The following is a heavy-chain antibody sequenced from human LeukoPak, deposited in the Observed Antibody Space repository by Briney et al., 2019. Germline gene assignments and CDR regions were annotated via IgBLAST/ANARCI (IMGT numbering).Heavy chain of an antibody. V-gene: IGHV4-59*08. CDR2: IYYSGST. D-gene: IGHD6-13*01. CDR3: ARQPGYSSSWSHWYFDL. J-gene: IGHJ2*01. Sequence: SETLSLTCTVSGGSISSYYWSWIRQPPGKGLEWIGYIYYSGSTNYNPSLKSRVTISVDTSKNQFSLKLSSVTAADTAVYYCARQPGYSSSWSHWYFDLWGRGTLVTVSS. CDR1: GGSISSYY.